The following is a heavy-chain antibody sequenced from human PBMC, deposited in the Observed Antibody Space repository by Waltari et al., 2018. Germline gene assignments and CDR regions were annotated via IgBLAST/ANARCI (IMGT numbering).Heavy chain of an antibody. V-gene: IGHV4-34*01. CDR3: ARKEQQLAFFDY. D-gene: IGHD6-13*01. Sequence: QVQLQQWGAGLLKPSETLSLTCAVYGGSFSGYYWSWIRQPPGKGREWIGEINHSGSTNDNPSIKSRVTISVDTYKNQFSLKLSSVTAADTAVYYWARKEQQLAFFDYWGQGTLVTVSS. CDR2: INHSGST. J-gene: IGHJ4*02. CDR1: GGSFSGYY.